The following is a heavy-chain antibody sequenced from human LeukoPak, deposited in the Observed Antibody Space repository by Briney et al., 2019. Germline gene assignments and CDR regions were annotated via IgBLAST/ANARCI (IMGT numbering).Heavy chain of an antibody. CDR3: ARERYCSSTSCLDFDY. V-gene: IGHV1-2*02. Sequence: ASVKVSCKASGYTFTGYYMHWVRQAPGQGLELMGWINPNSGGTNYAQKFQGRVTMTRDTSISTAYMELSRLRSDDTAVYYCARERYCSSTSCLDFDYWGQGTLVTVSS. CDR2: INPNSGGT. D-gene: IGHD2-2*01. J-gene: IGHJ4*02. CDR1: GYTFTGYY.